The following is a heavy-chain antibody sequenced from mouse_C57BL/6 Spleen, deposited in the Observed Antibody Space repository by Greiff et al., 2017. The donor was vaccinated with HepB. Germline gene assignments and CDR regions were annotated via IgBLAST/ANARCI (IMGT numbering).Heavy chain of an antibody. Sequence: EVKPVESGAELVRPGASVKLSCTASGFNIKDDYMHWVKQRPEQGLEWIGWIDPENGDTEYASKFQGKATITADTSSNTAYLQLSSLTSEDTAVYYCTVHSSEYYFDYWGQGTTLTASS. CDR3: TVHSSEYYFDY. J-gene: IGHJ2*01. CDR2: IDPENGDT. D-gene: IGHD3-2*02. V-gene: IGHV14-4*01. CDR1: GFNIKDDY.